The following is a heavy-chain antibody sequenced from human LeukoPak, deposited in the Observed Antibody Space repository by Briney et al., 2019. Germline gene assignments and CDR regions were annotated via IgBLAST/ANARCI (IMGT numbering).Heavy chain of an antibody. V-gene: IGHV3-30*18. CDR2: ISYDGSNK. D-gene: IGHD3-22*01. CDR1: GFTFSSYG. Sequence: PGGSLRLSCAVSGFTFSSYGMVCVRQAPGKGLEWVAVISYDGSNKYYADSVKGRFTISRDNSKNTLYLQMNSLRAEDTAVYYCAKDGAYYDSSGYSDVAFDIWGQGTMVTVSS. CDR3: AKDGAYYDSSGYSDVAFDI. J-gene: IGHJ3*02.